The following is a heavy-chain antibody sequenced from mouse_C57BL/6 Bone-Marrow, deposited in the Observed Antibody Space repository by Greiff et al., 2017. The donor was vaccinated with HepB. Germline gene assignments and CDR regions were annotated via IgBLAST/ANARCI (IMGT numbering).Heavy chain of an antibody. D-gene: IGHD1-1*01. CDR3: ARDYYGSSYAWFAY. Sequence: LQESGAELARPGASVKLSCKASGYTFTSYGISWVKQRTGQGLEWIGEIYPRSGNTYYNEKFKGKATLTADKSSSTAYMELRSLTAEDSAVYFCARDYYGSSYAWFAYWGQGTLVTVSA. CDR2: IYPRSGNT. CDR1: GYTFTSYG. J-gene: IGHJ3*01. V-gene: IGHV1-81*01.